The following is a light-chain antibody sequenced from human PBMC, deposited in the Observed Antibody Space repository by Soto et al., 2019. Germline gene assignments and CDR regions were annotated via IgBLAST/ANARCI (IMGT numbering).Light chain of an antibody. J-gene: IGKJ2*01. CDR1: QSVTNNY. CDR3: QQYSSLPHT. V-gene: IGKV3-20*01. CDR2: GVS. Sequence: ESVLTQSPGTLSLSPGERATLSCRATQSVTNNYFAWYQQKPGQSPRLLIYGVSSRATDIPDRFSGSGSGTDFTLTISRLEPEDFVMYFGQQYSSLPHTFGQGTKLEVK.